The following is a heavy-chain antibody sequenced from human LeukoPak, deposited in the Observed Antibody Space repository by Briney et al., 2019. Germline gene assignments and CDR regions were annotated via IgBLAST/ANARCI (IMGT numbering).Heavy chain of an antibody. Sequence: GGSLRLSCAASGFTFSSYAMSWVRQAPGKGLEWVSSVSGSGSSIYYADSVKGRFTISRDNSKNTLHLQMNSLRADDTAVYYCARDAFLGPIFGVVDYYYYYMDVWGKGTTVTVSS. CDR2: VSGSGSSI. CDR1: GFTFSSYA. V-gene: IGHV3-23*01. J-gene: IGHJ6*03. D-gene: IGHD3-3*01. CDR3: ARDAFLGPIFGVVDYYYYYMDV.